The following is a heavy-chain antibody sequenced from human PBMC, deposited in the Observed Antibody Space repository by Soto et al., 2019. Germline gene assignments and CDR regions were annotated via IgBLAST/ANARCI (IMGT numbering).Heavy chain of an antibody. CDR1: GYTFTSYC. Sequence: ASVKVSCKASGYTFTSYCISWVRQAPGQGLEWMGWISAYNGNRNYAQKLQGRVTMTTDTSTSTAYMGLRSVGSDDTAVYYCARSTVAGYSWLDPWGQGTRVTVSS. V-gene: IGHV1-18*01. CDR3: ARSTVAGYSWLDP. D-gene: IGHD6-19*01. CDR2: ISAYNGNR. J-gene: IGHJ5*02.